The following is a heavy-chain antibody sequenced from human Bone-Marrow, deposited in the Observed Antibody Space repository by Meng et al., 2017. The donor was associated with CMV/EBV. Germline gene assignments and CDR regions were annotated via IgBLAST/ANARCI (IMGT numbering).Heavy chain of an antibody. CDR2: NNPSGGST. J-gene: IGHJ3*02. V-gene: IGHV1-46*01. CDR1: GYTLTNYS. D-gene: IGHD2-2*01. CDR3: ARRGYCSNSNYMRNAFDI. Sequence: ASVKVSCKASGYTLTNYSMHLVRQAPGQGLEWMGINNPSGGSTTYAQMFQGRVTMTRDTSTSTVYRELSSLRSDDTAVYYCARRGYCSNSNYMRNAFDIWGQGTMVTVSS.